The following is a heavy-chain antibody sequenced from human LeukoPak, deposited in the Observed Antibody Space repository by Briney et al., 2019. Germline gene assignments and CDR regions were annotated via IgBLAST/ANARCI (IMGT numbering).Heavy chain of an antibody. V-gene: IGHV1-69*13. CDR3: ARDALGGQTFNSADAFDI. Sequence: GASVKVSCQASGGTFSSYAISWVRQAPGQGLEWMGGIIPIFGTANYAQKFQGRVTITADESTSTAYMELSSLRSEDTAVYYCARDALGGQTFNSADAFDIWGQGTMVTVSS. J-gene: IGHJ3*02. CDR1: GGTFSSYA. CDR2: IIPIFGTA. D-gene: IGHD4-23*01.